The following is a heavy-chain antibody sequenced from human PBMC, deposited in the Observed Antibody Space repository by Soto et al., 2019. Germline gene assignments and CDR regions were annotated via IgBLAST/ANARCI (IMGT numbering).Heavy chain of an antibody. CDR1: GFTFNSYG. J-gene: IGHJ4*02. CDR2: LWYDGSNE. D-gene: IGHD3-3*01. Sequence: GGSLRLCCAASGFTFNSYGMNWVRQAPGKGLEWVAVLWYDGSNENYADSVEGRFTISRDNSKNTLYLQMNSLRAEDTAVYYCARSSLEWLLLFDFWGQGTQVTVSS. CDR3: ARSSLEWLLLFDF. V-gene: IGHV3-33*01.